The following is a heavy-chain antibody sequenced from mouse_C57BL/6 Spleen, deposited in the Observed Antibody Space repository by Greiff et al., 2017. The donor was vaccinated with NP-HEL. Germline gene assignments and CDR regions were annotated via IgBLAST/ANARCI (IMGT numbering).Heavy chain of an antibody. D-gene: IGHD1-1*01. V-gene: IGHV1-18*01. CDR1: GYTITDYN. J-gene: IGHJ2*01. Sequence: VQLQQSGPELVKPGASVKIPCKASGYTITDYNMDWVKQSHGKSLEWIGDINPNNGGTIYNQKFKSKATLTVDTSSSTAYMQLSSLTSDDSAVYYCARSVTTVVVDYWGQGTTLTVSS. CDR2: INPNNGGT. CDR3: ARSVTTVVVDY.